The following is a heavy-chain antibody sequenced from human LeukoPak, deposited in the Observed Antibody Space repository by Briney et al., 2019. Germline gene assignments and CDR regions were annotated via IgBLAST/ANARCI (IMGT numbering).Heavy chain of an antibody. CDR3: ASTRRAAVAGRFDS. J-gene: IGHJ4*02. Sequence: SETLSLTCTVSGASMNSNYWSWIGQPPRRGLEWIGYIYYSGNTNSSPSLGSRVTMSLDASKNQFSLKVNSVTAADTAIYYCASTRRAAVAGRFDSWGQGTLVTVSS. D-gene: IGHD6-19*01. CDR2: IYYSGNT. V-gene: IGHV4-59*08. CDR1: GASMNSNY.